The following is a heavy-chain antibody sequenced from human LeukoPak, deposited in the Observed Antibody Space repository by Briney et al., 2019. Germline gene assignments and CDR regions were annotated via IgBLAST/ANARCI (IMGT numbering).Heavy chain of an antibody. CDR3: ARGRGDSSSPFDY. D-gene: IGHD6-6*01. V-gene: IGHV4-59*01. CDR1: GGSISSYY. J-gene: IGHJ4*02. Sequence: KASETLSLTCTVSGGSISSYYWSWIRQSPGKGLEWIGHIYYSGSTSYNPSLKSRVTISVDTSKNQFSQKLSSVTAADTAVYYCARGRGDSSSPFDYWGQGTLVTVSS. CDR2: IYYSGST.